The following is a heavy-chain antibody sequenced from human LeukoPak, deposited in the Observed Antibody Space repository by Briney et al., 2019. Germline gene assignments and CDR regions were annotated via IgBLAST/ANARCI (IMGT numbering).Heavy chain of an antibody. J-gene: IGHJ3*02. CDR1: GFTFSSYA. CDR2: ISGSGGST. CDR3: AMGDSSGWSPDAFNI. Sequence: GGSLRLSCAASGFTFSSYAMSWVRQAPGKGLEWVSAISGSGGSTYYADSVKGRFTISRDNSKNTLYLQMNSLRAEGTAVYYCAMGDSSGWSPDAFNIWGQGTMVTVSS. D-gene: IGHD6-19*01. V-gene: IGHV3-23*01.